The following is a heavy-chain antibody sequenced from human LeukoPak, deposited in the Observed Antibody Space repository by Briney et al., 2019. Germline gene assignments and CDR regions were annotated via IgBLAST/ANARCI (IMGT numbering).Heavy chain of an antibody. CDR1: GGSISNYY. Sequence: SETLSLTCTVSGGSISNYYWSWVRQSPGKGLERIGYIYYSGSTNYNPSLKSRVTISVDTSKNQFSLRLNSVTAADTAVYYCARDRYGFAFDIWGQGTMVTVSS. D-gene: IGHD3-16*02. CDR3: ARDRYGFAFDI. V-gene: IGHV4-59*01. CDR2: IYYSGST. J-gene: IGHJ3*02.